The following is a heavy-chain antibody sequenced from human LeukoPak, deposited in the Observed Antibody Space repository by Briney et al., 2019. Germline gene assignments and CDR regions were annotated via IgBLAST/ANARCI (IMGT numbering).Heavy chain of an antibody. CDR3: AAGYGSGYFLYFDY. CDR2: IVVGSGNT. V-gene: IGHV1-58*02. J-gene: IGHJ4*02. D-gene: IGHD3-22*01. Sequence: SVKVSCKASGFTFTSSAMQWVRQARGQRLEWIGWIVVGSGNTNYAQKFQERVTITRDMSTSTAYMELSSLRSEDTAVYYCAAGYGSGYFLYFDYWGQGTLVTVSS. CDR1: GFTFTSSA.